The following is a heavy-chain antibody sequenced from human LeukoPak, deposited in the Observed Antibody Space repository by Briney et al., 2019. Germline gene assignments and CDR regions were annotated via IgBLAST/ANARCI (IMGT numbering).Heavy chain of an antibody. D-gene: IGHD3-10*01. CDR2: ISSSGSTI. CDR3: ARDGGYYYGSGSYYTIDAFDI. J-gene: IGHJ3*02. Sequence: PGGSLRLSCAASGFTFSDYYMSWIRQAPGKGLEWVSYISSSGSTIYYADSVKGRFTISRDNAKNSLYLQMNSLRAEDTALYYCARDGGYYYGSGSYYTIDAFDIWGQGTMVTVSS. CDR1: GFTFSDYY. V-gene: IGHV3-11*01.